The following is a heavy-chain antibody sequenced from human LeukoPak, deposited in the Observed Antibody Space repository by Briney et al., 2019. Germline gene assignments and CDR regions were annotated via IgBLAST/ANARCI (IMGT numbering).Heavy chain of an antibody. CDR3: ARGFQLVLAIGGFDP. V-gene: IGHV4-34*01. Sequence: SETLSLTRAVYGGSFSGYYWSWIRQPPGKGLEWIGEINHSGSTNYNPSLKSRVTISVDTSKNQFSLKLSSVTAADTAVYFCARGFQLVLAIGGFDPWGQGTLVTVSS. CDR2: INHSGST. D-gene: IGHD6-6*01. CDR1: GGSFSGYY. J-gene: IGHJ5*02.